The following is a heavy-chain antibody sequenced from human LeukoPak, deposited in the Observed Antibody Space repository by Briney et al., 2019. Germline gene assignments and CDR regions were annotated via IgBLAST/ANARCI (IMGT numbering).Heavy chain of an antibody. J-gene: IGHJ4*02. D-gene: IGHD1-26*01. CDR3: ARRLYSGSRYFDY. Sequence: SETLSLTRAVYGGSFSGYYWSWIRQPPGKGLEWIGEINHSGSTNYNPSLKSRVTISVDTSKNQFSLKLSSVTAADTAVYYCARRLYSGSRYFDYWGQGTLVTVSS. CDR2: INHSGST. CDR1: GGSFSGYY. V-gene: IGHV4-34*01.